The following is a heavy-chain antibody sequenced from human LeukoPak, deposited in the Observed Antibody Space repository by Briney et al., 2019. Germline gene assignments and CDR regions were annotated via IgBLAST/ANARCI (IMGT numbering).Heavy chain of an antibody. V-gene: IGHV1-69*13. CDR1: GGTFRNHA. D-gene: IGHD3-3*01. CDR2: IIPFFNTP. CDR3: ARPLTYYYETTDYPRPHFFNY. J-gene: IGHJ4*02. Sequence: SVKVSCKASGGTFRNHAISWLRQAPGQGLEWMGGIIPFFNTPYYAQKFQGRVAISADESTNTAYMELSSLRSEDTAVYFCARPLTYYYETTDYPRPHFFNYWGQGTLVTVSS.